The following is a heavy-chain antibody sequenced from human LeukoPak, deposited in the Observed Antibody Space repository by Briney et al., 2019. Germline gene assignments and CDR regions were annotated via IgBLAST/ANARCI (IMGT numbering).Heavy chain of an antibody. J-gene: IGHJ6*02. CDR2: IYYSGST. Sequence: SQTLSLTCTVSGGSISSGGFYWSWIRQHPGKGLEWIGYIYYSGSTYYNPSLKSRVTISVDTSKNQFSLKLSSVTAADTAVYYCARDRGEAAAGRRRSGDYYYGMDVWGQGTTVTVSS. CDR3: ARDRGEAAAGRRRSGDYYYGMDV. CDR1: GGSISSGGFY. D-gene: IGHD6-13*01. V-gene: IGHV4-31*03.